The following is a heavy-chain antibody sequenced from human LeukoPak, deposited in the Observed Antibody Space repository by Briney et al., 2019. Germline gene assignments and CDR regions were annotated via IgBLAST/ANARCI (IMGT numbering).Heavy chain of an antibody. J-gene: IGHJ4*02. V-gene: IGHV4-59*01. CDR1: GGSISGYY. CDR2: ISYSGST. Sequence: SETLSLTCTVSGGSISGYYWSWIRQPPGKRLEWIGYISYSGSTNYNPSLKSRVTISVDTSKNQFSLKLSSVTAADAAVYYCARGGDGYFDYWGQGTLVTVSS. D-gene: IGHD3-16*01. CDR3: ARGGDGYFDY.